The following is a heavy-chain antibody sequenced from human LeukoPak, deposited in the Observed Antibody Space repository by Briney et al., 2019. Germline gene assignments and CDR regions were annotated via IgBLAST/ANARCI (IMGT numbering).Heavy chain of an antibody. V-gene: IGHV3-53*01. CDR1: GFTVSSNY. J-gene: IGHJ4*02. CDR2: IYSGGNT. D-gene: IGHD6-19*01. Sequence: PGGSLRLSCAASGFTVSSNYMSWVRQAPGKGLEWVSVIYSGGNTYYADSVKGRFTISRDNSKNTLYLQMNSLRAEDTAVYYCARALAVAGLTFDYWGQGTLVTVSP. CDR3: ARALAVAGLTFDY.